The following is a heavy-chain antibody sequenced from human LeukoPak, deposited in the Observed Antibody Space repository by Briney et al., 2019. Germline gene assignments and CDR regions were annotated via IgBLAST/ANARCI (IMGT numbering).Heavy chain of an antibody. J-gene: IGHJ4*02. D-gene: IGHD6-19*01. CDR1: GFTFSSYE. V-gene: IGHV3-48*03. CDR3: ARELTVAGTLIDY. CDR2: ISSSGSTI. Sequence: GGSLRLSCAASGFTFSSYEMNWVRQAPGKGLEWVSYISSSGSTIYYAGSVKGRFTISRDNAKNSLYLQMNSLRAEDTAVYYCARELTVAGTLIDYWGQGTLVTVSS.